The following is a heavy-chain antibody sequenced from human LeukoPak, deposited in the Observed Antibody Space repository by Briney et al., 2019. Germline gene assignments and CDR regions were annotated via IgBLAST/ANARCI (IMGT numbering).Heavy chain of an antibody. J-gene: IGHJ4*02. CDR1: GFTFSSYW. V-gene: IGHV3-48*01. CDR3: STAKFDY. Sequence: PGGSLRHPCAASGFTFSSYWMSWVRQAPGMGLEWISHISVSGSSIHYAESVKGRFTISRDSAKNSLYLQMNSLRAEDTAVYYCSTAKFDYWGQQSQFTVSS. CDR2: ISVSGSSI.